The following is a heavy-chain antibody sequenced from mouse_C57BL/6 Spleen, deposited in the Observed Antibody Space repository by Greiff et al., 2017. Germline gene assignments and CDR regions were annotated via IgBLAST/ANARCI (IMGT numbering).Heavy chain of an antibody. CDR2: ISYDGSN. D-gene: IGHD2-3*01. Sequence: DVQLQESGPGLVKPSQSLSLTCSVTGYSITSGYYWNWIRQFPGNKLEWMGYISYDGSNNYNPSLKNRISITRDTSKNQFFLKLNSVTTEDTATYYCARAGDGYSYWYFDVWGTGTTVTVSS. V-gene: IGHV3-6*01. CDR1: GYSITSGYY. CDR3: ARAGDGYSYWYFDV. J-gene: IGHJ1*03.